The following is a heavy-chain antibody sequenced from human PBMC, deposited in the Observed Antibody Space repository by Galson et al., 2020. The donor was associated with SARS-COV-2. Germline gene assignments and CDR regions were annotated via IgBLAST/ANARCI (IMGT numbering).Heavy chain of an antibody. V-gene: IGHV4-59*08. CDR2: VSDSGSA. J-gene: IGHJ4*02. Sequence: ETSETLSLTCTVTRGSISGHYWSWIRQPPGKGLEWLGYVSDSGSANYNPSLKSRVTISLDTPKKQFSLKVKSATAADTAVYYCVKLAEGRRTSEDYWGQGTPVTVSS. CDR1: RGSISGHY. D-gene: IGHD3-3*02. CDR3: VKLAEGRRTSEDY.